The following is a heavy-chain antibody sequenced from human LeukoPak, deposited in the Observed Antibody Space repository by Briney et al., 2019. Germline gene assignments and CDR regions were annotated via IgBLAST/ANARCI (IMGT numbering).Heavy chain of an antibody. CDR3: ARGDTGIYYGRDY. CDR2: ISSSSGHI. V-gene: IGHV3-21*01. Sequence: GGSLRLSCAASGFTFRSYWMHWVRQAPGKGLEWVSSISSSSGHIYYADSVKGRFTSSRDNAKNSLYLQMNSLRDDDTAVYYCARGDTGIYYGRDYWGQGTLVTVSS. CDR1: GFTFRSYW. J-gene: IGHJ4*02. D-gene: IGHD1-26*01.